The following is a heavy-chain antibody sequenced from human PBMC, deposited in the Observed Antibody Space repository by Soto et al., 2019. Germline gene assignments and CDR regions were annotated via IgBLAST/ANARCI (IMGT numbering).Heavy chain of an antibody. J-gene: IGHJ6*02. CDR1: GFTFSNAW. CDR3: TTLISLALVVGMDV. CDR2: IKSKTDGGTT. Sequence: GGSLRLSCGASGFTFSNAWMSWVRQAPGKGLEWVGRIKSKTDGGTTDYAAPVKGRFTISRDDSKNTLYLQMNSLKTEDTAVYYCTTLISLALVVGMDVWGQGTKVTVYS. D-gene: IGHD2-15*01. V-gene: IGHV3-15*01.